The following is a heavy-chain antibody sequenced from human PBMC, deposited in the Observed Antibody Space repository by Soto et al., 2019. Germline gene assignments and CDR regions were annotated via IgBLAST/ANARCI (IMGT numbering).Heavy chain of an antibody. CDR2: IYYSGST. J-gene: IGHJ4*02. D-gene: IGHD3-22*01. Sequence: SETLSLTCTVSGGSISSYYWSWIRQPPGKGLEWIGYIYYSGSTNYNPSLKSRVTISVDTSKNQFSLKLSSVTAADTAVYYCARDSSGVIDYWGQGTLVTVSS. V-gene: IGHV4-59*01. CDR1: GGSISSYY. CDR3: ARDSSGVIDY.